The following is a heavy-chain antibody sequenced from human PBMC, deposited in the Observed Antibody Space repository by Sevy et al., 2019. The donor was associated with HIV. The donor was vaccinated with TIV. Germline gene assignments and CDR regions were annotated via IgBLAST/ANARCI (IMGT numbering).Heavy chain of an antibody. CDR1: GFTFSNYG. CDR3: AKHIAYCGGDCYPPLYYFDY. CDR2: ISGSGYST. D-gene: IGHD2-21*02. V-gene: IGHV3-23*01. Sequence: GGSLRLSCAASGFTFSNYGMSRVRQAPRKGLEWVSAISGSGYSTYYADSVKGRFTISRDKSKNTLYLQINSLRAGDTAVYYCAKHIAYCGGDCYPPLYYFDYWGQGTLVTVSS. J-gene: IGHJ4*02.